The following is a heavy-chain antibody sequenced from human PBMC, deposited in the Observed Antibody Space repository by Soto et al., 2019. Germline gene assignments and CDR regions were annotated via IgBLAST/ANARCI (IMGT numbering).Heavy chain of an antibody. CDR1: GYRFASYW. D-gene: IGHD4-17*01. V-gene: IGHV5-51*01. J-gene: IGHJ6*02. CDR3: ARDRYGNYGYGMDV. Sequence: GESLKISCKGSGYRFASYWIVWVRQMPGKGLEWMGIIYPGDSDTRYSPSFQGQVTIPADKSISTAYLQMNSLRAEDTAVYYCARDRYGNYGYGMDVWGQGTTVTVSS. CDR2: IYPGDSDT.